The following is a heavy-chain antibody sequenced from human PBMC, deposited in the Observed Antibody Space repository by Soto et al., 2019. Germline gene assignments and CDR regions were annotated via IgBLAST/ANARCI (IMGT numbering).Heavy chain of an antibody. CDR2: ISYDGSNK. Sequence: QVQLVESGGGVVQPGRSLRLSCAASGFTFSSYGMHWVRQAPGKGLEWVAVISYDGSNKYYADSVKGRFTIATDNPNNLLYLQINTLIADDTAVHYCANPSREWLASYWYFALWGRGTLVTVSS. CDR1: GFTFSSYG. CDR3: ANPSREWLASYWYFAL. J-gene: IGHJ2*01. D-gene: IGHD6-19*01. V-gene: IGHV3-30*18.